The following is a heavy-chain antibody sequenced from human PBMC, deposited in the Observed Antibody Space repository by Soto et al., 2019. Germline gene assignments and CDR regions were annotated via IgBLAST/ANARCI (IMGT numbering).Heavy chain of an antibody. J-gene: IGHJ5*02. CDR1: GFTFSSYA. CDR2: ISYDGSNK. V-gene: IGHV3-30-3*01. CDR3: ARALVVVAATRGNWFDP. D-gene: IGHD2-15*01. Sequence: ESGGGVVQPGRSLRLSCAASGFTFSSYAMHWVRQAPGKGLEWVAVISYDGSNKYYADSVKGRFTISRDNSKNTLYLQMNSLRAEDTAVYYCARALVVVAATRGNWFDPWGQGTLVTVSS.